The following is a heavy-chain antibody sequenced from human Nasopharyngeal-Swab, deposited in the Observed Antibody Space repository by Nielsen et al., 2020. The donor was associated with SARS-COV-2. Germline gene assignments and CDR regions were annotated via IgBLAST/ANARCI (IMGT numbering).Heavy chain of an antibody. CDR1: GGSISSSSYY. D-gene: IGHD6-6*01. Sequence: SETLSLTCTVSGGSISSSSYYWGWIRQPPGKGLEWIGSIYYSGSTYYNPSLKSRVTISVDTSKNPFSLKLSSVTAADTAVYYCARGLKSIAARQGLNWFDPWGQGTLVTVSS. J-gene: IGHJ5*02. V-gene: IGHV4-39*07. CDR2: IYYSGST. CDR3: ARGLKSIAARQGLNWFDP.